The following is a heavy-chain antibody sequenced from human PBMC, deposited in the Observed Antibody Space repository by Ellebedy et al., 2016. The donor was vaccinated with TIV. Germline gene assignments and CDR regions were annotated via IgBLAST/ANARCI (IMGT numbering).Heavy chain of an antibody. CDR1: GFTFSDYY. D-gene: IGHD3-3*01. CDR2: ISSSGSTI. J-gene: IGHJ4*02. V-gene: IGHV3-11*01. Sequence: GESLKISCAASGFTFSDYYMSWIRQAPGKGLEWVSYISSSGSTIYYADSVKGRFTISRDNAKNSLYLQMNSLRAEDTAVYYCARRDFWSGYLFYYFDYWGQGTLVTVSS. CDR3: ARRDFWSGYLFYYFDY.